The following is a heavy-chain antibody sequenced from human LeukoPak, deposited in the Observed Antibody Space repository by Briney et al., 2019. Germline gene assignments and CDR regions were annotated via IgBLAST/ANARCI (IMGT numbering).Heavy chain of an antibody. V-gene: IGHV2-5*01. D-gene: IGHD3-22*01. CDR2: IYWNDDK. CDR3: AHQPDYHDSSGYYQFDY. Sequence: SGPTLVNPIQTLTLTCTFSGFSLSTSGVGVGCIRQPPGKALEWLALIYWNDDKRYSPSLKSRLTITKDTSKNQVVLTMTNMDPVVTATDYCAHQPDYHDSSGYYQFDYWGQGTLVTVSS. J-gene: IGHJ4*02. CDR1: GFSLSTSGVG.